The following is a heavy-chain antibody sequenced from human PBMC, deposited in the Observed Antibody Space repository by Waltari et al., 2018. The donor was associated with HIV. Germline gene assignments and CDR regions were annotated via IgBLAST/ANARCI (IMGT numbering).Heavy chain of an antibody. CDR1: SGSISSISYY. D-gene: IGHD2-15*01. V-gene: IGHV4-39*01. CDR3: ARGAYCSGGSCFFDH. CDR2: LYYSGTT. Sequence: QLQLQESGPGLVKPSETLSLTCTVSSGSISSISYYWGWIRQPPGKGLEWIGSLYYSGTTYYNPSLKSRVTISGDTSKNQFSLKLSSVTAADTAVYYCARGAYCSGGSCFFDHWGQGTPVTVSS. J-gene: IGHJ4*02.